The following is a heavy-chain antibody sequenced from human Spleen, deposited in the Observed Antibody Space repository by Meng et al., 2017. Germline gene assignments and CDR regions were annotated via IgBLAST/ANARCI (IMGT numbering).Heavy chain of an antibody. CDR2: MNPNSGNT. J-gene: IGHJ5*02. CDR1: GYTFTSYD. Sequence: ASVKVSCKASGYTFTSYDINWVRQATGQGLEWMGWMNPNSGNTGYAQKFQGRVTMTRNTSISTAYMELSSLRSEDTAVYYCARDLLLWFGVYHNNWFDPWGQGTQVTVSS. V-gene: IGHV1-8*01. CDR3: ARDLLLWFGVYHNNWFDP. D-gene: IGHD3-10*01.